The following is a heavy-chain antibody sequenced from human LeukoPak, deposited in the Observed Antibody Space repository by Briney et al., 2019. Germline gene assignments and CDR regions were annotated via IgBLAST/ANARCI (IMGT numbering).Heavy chain of an antibody. Sequence: PGRXXRLSCAASGFTFDDYAMHWVRQAPGKGLEWVSGISWNSGSIVYADSVKGRFTISRDNAKNSLYLQMNSLRAEDMALYYCAKARYCSSTSCYWDYWGQGTLVTVSS. CDR1: GFTFDDYA. CDR3: AKARYCSSTSCYWDY. CDR2: ISWNSGSI. J-gene: IGHJ4*02. D-gene: IGHD2-2*01. V-gene: IGHV3-9*03.